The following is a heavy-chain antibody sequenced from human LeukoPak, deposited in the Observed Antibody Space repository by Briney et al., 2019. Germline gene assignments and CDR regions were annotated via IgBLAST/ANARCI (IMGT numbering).Heavy chain of an antibody. Sequence: ETLSLTCAVSGFSISSAFYWGWIRQPPGKGLEWIEHICNSGGTHYNPSLKSRVTISLDTSKNHFSLKLSSVTAADTSLYFGARVSAASFEPWGQGTLVTFSS. CDR3: ARVSAASFEP. V-gene: IGHV4-38-2*01. CDR1: GFSISSAFY. J-gene: IGHJ5*02. CDR2: ICNSGGT. D-gene: IGHD5/OR15-5a*01.